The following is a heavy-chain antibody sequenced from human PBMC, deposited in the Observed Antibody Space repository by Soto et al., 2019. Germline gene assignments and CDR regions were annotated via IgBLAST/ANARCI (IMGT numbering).Heavy chain of an antibody. CDR2: INAGNGNT. CDR1: GYTFTSYA. D-gene: IGHD3-10*01. V-gene: IGHV1-3*01. J-gene: IGHJ5*02. CDR3: ARGGVLWFGEQTKYNWFDP. Sequence: ASVKVSCKASGYTFTSYAMHWVRQAPGQRLEWMGWINAGNGNTKYSQKFQGRVTITRDTSASTAYMELSSLRSEDTAVYYCARGGVLWFGEQTKYNWFDPWGQGTLVTVSS.